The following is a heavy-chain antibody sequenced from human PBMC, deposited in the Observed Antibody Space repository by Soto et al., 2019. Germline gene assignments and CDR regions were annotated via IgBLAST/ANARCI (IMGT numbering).Heavy chain of an antibody. Sequence: QVQLVQSGAEVKKPGSSVKVSCKASGGTFSNYAITWVRQAPGQGLEWVGRIIPIFGTTNVAQKFQGRVTIPADESTTTANMELSGLRSDDTAVYYWAKDGGAAGYFGNWLDPWGQGTLVTVSS. CDR2: IIPIFGTT. D-gene: IGHD5-12*01. CDR3: AKDGGAAGYFGNWLDP. V-gene: IGHV1-69*15. J-gene: IGHJ5*02. CDR1: GGTFSNYA.